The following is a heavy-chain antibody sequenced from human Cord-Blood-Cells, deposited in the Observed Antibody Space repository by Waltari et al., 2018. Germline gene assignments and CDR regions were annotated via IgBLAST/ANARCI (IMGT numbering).Heavy chain of an antibody. CDR1: GYTLTELS. CDR3: ATGSIVGATIAFDI. J-gene: IGHJ3*02. Sequence: QVQLLQSGAEVKKPGASVKVSCKVSGYTLTELSMNRGRQAPGKGLEWMGGFDPEDGETIYAQKFQGRVTMTEDTSTDTAYMELSSLRSEDTAVYYCATGSIVGATIAFDIWGQGTMVTVSS. V-gene: IGHV1-24*01. CDR2: FDPEDGET. D-gene: IGHD1-26*01.